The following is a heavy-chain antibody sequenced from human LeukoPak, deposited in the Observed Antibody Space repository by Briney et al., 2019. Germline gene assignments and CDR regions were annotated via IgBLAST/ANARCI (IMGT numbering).Heavy chain of an antibody. D-gene: IGHD6-13*01. CDR2: ISFGGVKT. CDR1: GFTFSSYG. Sequence: GRCLRLSCAASGFTFSSYGMHWVRQAPGKGLGWVALISFGGVKTDYADCVKCRFAISRDSSQNTLYLQITSLRAEDTPVYYCAKDRCSSSAAYGMDVWGQGTTVTVSS. CDR3: AKDRCSSSAAYGMDV. V-gene: IGHV3-30*18. J-gene: IGHJ6*02.